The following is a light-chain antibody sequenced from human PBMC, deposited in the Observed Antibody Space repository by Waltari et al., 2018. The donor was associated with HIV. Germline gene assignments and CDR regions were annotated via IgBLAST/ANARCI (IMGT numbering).Light chain of an antibody. J-gene: IGLJ2*01. V-gene: IGLV2-8*01. CDR3: SSFAATHKL. Sequence: QSALTHSPSASASPGHSVNISCTGANGDISDYNYVSWYQQHSNRPPKLIIFEVSKRPSGVPDRFSGSKSGNTASLFVSGLQPEDEATYFCSSFAATHKLFGGGTKLTVL. CDR2: EVS. CDR1: NGDISDYNY.